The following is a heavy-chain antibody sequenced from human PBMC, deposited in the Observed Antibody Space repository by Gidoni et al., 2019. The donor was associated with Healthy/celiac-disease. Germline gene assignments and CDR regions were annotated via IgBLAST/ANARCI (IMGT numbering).Heavy chain of an antibody. CDR2: IYYSGST. J-gene: IGHJ4*02. V-gene: IGHV4-31*03. CDR1: GGSISSGGYY. CDR3: ARDHFSPAVAGAGY. D-gene: IGHD6-19*01. Sequence: QVQLQESGPGLVKPSQTLSLTCPFSGGSISSGGYYWSWIRQHPGKGLEWIGYIYYSGSTYYNPSIKSRVNISVDTSKNQLSLKLSSVTAADTAVYYCARDHFSPAVAGAGYWGQGTLVTVSS.